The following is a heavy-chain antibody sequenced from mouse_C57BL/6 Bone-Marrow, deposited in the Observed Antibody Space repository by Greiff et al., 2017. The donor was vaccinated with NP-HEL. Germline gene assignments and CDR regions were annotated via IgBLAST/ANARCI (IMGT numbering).Heavy chain of an antibody. J-gene: IGHJ4*01. Sequence: QVQLQQSGAELVKPGASVKLSCKASGYTFTEYTIHWVKQRSGQGLEWIGWFYPGSGSIKYNEKFKDKATLTADKSSSTVYMELSRLTSEDSAVYFCARHEDLYSNYEGGAMDYWGQGTSVTVSS. D-gene: IGHD2-5*01. CDR1: GYTFTEYT. V-gene: IGHV1-62-2*01. CDR2: FYPGSGSI. CDR3: ARHEDLYSNYEGGAMDY.